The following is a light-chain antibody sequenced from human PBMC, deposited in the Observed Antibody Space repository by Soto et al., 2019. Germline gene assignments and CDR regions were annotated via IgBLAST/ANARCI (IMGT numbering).Light chain of an antibody. Sequence: QSALTQPASVSGSPGQSITISCTGSSSDIGAYNYVYWYQQHPGKAPKLMMYDVTNRPSGVSYRFSGSKSGSTASLNISGLQAEDEGDYYCSSYTISRIRVFGGGTKLTVL. CDR1: SSDIGAYNY. V-gene: IGLV2-14*01. CDR3: SSYTISRIRV. J-gene: IGLJ3*02. CDR2: DVT.